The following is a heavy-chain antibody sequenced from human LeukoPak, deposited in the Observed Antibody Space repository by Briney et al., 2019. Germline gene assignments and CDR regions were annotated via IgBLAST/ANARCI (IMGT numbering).Heavy chain of an antibody. CDR1: GVTVSSKD. Sequence: GGALGLSCAASGVTVSSKDMSWVRQAPGKGLEWVSIVYSGGSTYYADSVKGRFTISRDNSKNTLFLQMNSLRAEDTAVYYCARDVDYYDIVTGYYQHFGMDVWGQGTTVTVSS. CDR2: VYSGGST. D-gene: IGHD3-9*01. V-gene: IGHV3-53*01. J-gene: IGHJ6*02. CDR3: ARDVDYYDIVTGYYQHFGMDV.